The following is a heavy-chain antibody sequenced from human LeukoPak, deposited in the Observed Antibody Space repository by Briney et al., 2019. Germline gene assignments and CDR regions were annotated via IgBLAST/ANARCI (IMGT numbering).Heavy chain of an antibody. V-gene: IGHV1-69*13. CDR3: ARHNTPIGYSGYEY. Sequence: VASVKVSCKASGGTFSSYAISWVRQAPGQGLEWMGGIIPIFGTANYAQKFQGRVTITADESTSTAYMELSSRRSEDTAVYYCARHNTPIGYSGYEYWGQGTLVTVSS. D-gene: IGHD5-12*01. J-gene: IGHJ4*02. CDR2: IIPIFGTA. CDR1: GGTFSSYA.